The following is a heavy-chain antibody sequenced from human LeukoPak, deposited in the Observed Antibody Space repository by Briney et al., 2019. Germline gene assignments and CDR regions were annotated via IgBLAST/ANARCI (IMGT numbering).Heavy chain of an antibody. D-gene: IGHD6-6*01. CDR1: GFTFSSYA. CDR3: AKSPEYSSSSFDY. V-gene: IGHV3-23*01. J-gene: IGHJ4*02. CDR2: ISGSGGST. Sequence: PGGPLRLSCAASGFTFSSYAMSWVRRAPGKGLEWVSAISGSGGSTYYADSVKGRFTISRDNSKNTLYLQMNSLRDEDTAVYYCAKSPEYSSSSFDYWGQGTLVTVSS.